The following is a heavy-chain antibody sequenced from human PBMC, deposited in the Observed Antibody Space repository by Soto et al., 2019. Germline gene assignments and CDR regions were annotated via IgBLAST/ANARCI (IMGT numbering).Heavy chain of an antibody. D-gene: IGHD5-12*01. J-gene: IGHJ6*02. CDR2: ISGSGGST. CDR1: RFAFSTYA. V-gene: IGHV3-23*01. Sequence: PGGSLRLSCAASRFAFSTYAVTWVRQAPGKGLEWVSSISGSGGSTYYAGSVKGRFTISRDNSRNTLYLQINTLRAEDTAVYYCAKDDIVVRSYYYYGMDVWGQGTTVTVSS. CDR3: AKDDIVVRSYYYYGMDV.